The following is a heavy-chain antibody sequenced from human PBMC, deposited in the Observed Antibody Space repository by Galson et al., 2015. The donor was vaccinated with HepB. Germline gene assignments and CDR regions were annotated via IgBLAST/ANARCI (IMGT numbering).Heavy chain of an antibody. CDR1: GSTFTGYY. CDR3: ARDLLGGYSSSRA. D-gene: IGHD6-13*01. V-gene: IGHV1-2*02. J-gene: IGHJ5*02. CDR2: INPNSGGT. Sequence: SVKVSCKASGSTFTGYYMHWVRQAPGQRLEWMGWINPNSGGTNYAQKFQGRVTMTRDTSISTAYMELSRLRSDDTAVYYCARDLLGGYSSSRAWGQGTLVTVSS.